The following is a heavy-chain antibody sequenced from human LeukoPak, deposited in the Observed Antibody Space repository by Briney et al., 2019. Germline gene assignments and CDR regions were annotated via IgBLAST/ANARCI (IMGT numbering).Heavy chain of an antibody. J-gene: IGHJ4*02. D-gene: IGHD2-21*02. CDR3: AKYCGSDCSTVAPGLDY. CDR1: AFTFSSYA. V-gene: IGHV3-23*01. Sequence: GGSLRLSCAASAFTFSSYAMSWVRQAPGRGLEWVSSISGSGGNTYYADSVKGRFTISRDNSKNTLYLQMSSLRAEDTAVYYCAKYCGSDCSTVAPGLDYWGQGILVTVSS. CDR2: ISGSGGNT.